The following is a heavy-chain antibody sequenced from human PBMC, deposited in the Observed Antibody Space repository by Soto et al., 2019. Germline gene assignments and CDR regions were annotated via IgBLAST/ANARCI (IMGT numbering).Heavy chain of an antibody. Sequence: SVKVSCKASGGTFSSYAISWVRQAPGQGLERMGGIIPIFGTANYAQKFQGRVTITADESTSTAYMELSSLRSEDTAVYYCARGGVFRYYYESSGYYHVWFDPWGQGTLVTVSS. CDR2: IIPIFGTA. V-gene: IGHV1-69*13. CDR1: GGTFSSYA. D-gene: IGHD3-22*01. J-gene: IGHJ5*02. CDR3: ARGGVFRYYYESSGYYHVWFDP.